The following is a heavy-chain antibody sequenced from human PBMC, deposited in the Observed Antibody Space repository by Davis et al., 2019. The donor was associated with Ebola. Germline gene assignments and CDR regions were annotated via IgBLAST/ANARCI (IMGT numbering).Heavy chain of an antibody. Sequence: MPGGSLRLSCTVSGGSISSSSYYWGWIRQPPGKGLEWIGSIYYSGSTYYNPSLKSRVTISVDTSKNQFSLNLSSVTAADTAVYYCARQGSQAGTTDYWGQGTLVTVSS. V-gene: IGHV4-39*01. CDR3: ARQGSQAGTTDY. D-gene: IGHD1-1*01. CDR2: IYYSGST. J-gene: IGHJ4*02. CDR1: GGSISSSSYY.